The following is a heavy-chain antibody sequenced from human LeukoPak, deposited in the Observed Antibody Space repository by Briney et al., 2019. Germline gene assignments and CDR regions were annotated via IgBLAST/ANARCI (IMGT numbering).Heavy chain of an antibody. CDR2: INPNSGGT. CDR3: TCRGTAFDH. D-gene: IGHD2-21*02. CDR1: GYTFTGYY. Sequence: GASVKVSCKASGYTFTGYYMHWVRQVPGQGLEWMGWINPNSGGTNYAQKFKGRVTMTRETSISTVYMELSSLRSDDTAVFYCTCRGTAFDHWGQGTLVTVSS. V-gene: IGHV1-2*02. J-gene: IGHJ4*02.